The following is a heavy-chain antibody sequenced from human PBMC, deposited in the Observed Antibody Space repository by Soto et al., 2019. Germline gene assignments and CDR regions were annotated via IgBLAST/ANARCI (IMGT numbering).Heavy chain of an antibody. D-gene: IGHD2-15*01. CDR1: GYTFTSYG. Sequence: QVQLVQSGAEVKKPGASVKVSCKASGYTFTSYGISWVRQAPGQGLEWMGWISAYNGNTNYAQKLQGRVTMTTDTSXXTAYMELRSLRSDDTAVYYCAREPRYCSGGSCRDYWGQGTLVTVSS. V-gene: IGHV1-18*01. CDR2: ISAYNGNT. J-gene: IGHJ4*02. CDR3: AREPRYCSGGSCRDY.